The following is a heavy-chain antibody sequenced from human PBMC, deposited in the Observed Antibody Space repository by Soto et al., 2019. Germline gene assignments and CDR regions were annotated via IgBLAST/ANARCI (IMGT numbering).Heavy chain of an antibody. CDR3: ARRYGGTFDY. V-gene: IGHV4-61*08. J-gene: IGHJ4*02. CDR2: IYYSGST. CDR1: GGSISSGGYY. D-gene: IGHD2-15*01. Sequence: SETLSLTCTVSGGSISSGGYYWSWIRQPPGKGLEWIGYIYYSGSTNYNPSLKSRVTISVDTSKNQFSLKLSSVTAADTAVYYCARRYGGTFDYWGQGTLVTVSS.